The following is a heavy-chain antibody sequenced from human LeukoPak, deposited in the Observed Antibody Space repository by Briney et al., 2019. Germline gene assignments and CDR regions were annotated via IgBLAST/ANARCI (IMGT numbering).Heavy chain of an antibody. CDR1: GYTFTDYH. V-gene: IGHV1-2*02. J-gene: IGHJ6*02. Sequence: ASVKVSCKASGYTFTDYHAHWVRQAPGQGLEWMGWINPNSGGTNYAQKFQGRVTMTRDTSISTAYMELSSLRSEDTAVYYCARDPGDIAAAGTYGMDVWGQGTTVTVSS. D-gene: IGHD6-13*01. CDR2: INPNSGGT. CDR3: ARDPGDIAAAGTYGMDV.